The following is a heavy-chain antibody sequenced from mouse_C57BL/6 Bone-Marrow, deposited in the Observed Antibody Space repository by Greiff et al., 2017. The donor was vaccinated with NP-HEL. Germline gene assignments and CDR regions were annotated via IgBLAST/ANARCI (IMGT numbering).Heavy chain of an antibody. CDR1: GYTFTSYG. Sequence: QVQLKESGAELARPGASVKLSCKASGYTFTSYGISWVKQRTGQGLEWIGEIYPRSGNTYYNEKFKGKATLTADQSSSTAYMELRSLTSEDSAVYFCARANWDAYFDYWGQGTTLTVSS. J-gene: IGHJ2*01. CDR3: ARANWDAYFDY. V-gene: IGHV1-81*01. D-gene: IGHD4-1*01. CDR2: IYPRSGNT.